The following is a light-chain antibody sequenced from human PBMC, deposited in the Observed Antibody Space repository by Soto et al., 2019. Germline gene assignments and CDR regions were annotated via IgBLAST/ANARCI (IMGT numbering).Light chain of an antibody. Sequence: EIVLTQSPGTLSLSPGERAALSCRASQSVSSDYLAWYQQKPGQAPRLLISGASSRATGIPDRFSGSGSGTDFTLTISRLEPEDFAVYYCQQYGSSRTFGQGTKVDIK. V-gene: IGKV3-20*01. CDR2: GAS. CDR3: QQYGSSRT. CDR1: QSVSSDY. J-gene: IGKJ1*01.